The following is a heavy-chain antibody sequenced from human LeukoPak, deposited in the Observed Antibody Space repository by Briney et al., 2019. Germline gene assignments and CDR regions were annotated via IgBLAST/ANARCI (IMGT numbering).Heavy chain of an antibody. CDR2: ITHGGSI. V-gene: IGHV4-34*01. Sequence: SETLSLTCAVYGVSFSGYDWSWVRQPPGKGLEWIGEITHGGSINYNPSLKSGGTISVDTPKNQFSLNLSSVTAADTAVYYCARGVSRYGDLFVDYWGQGTLVTVSS. J-gene: IGHJ4*02. CDR3: ARGVSRYGDLFVDY. CDR1: GVSFSGYD. D-gene: IGHD4-17*01.